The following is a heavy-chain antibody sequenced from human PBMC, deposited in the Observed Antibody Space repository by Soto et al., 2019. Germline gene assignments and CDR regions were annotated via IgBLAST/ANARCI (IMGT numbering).Heavy chain of an antibody. CDR3: ARDQEQFVLASGHYGMDV. Sequence: QVQLVESWGGVVQPGRSLRLSCAASGFTFSSYARHWVRQAPGKGLEWVAVISYDGSNKYYADSVKGRFTISRDNSKNTLYLQMNSLRAEDTAVYYCARDQEQFVLASGHYGMDVWGPGTTVTVSS. V-gene: IGHV3-30-3*01. CDR2: ISYDGSNK. CDR1: GFTFSSYA. D-gene: IGHD6-6*01. J-gene: IGHJ6*02.